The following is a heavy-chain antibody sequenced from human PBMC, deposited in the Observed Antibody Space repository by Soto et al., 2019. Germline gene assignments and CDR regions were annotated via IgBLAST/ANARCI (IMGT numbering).Heavy chain of an antibody. CDR2: IYYSGST. Sequence: QVQLQESGPGLVKPSETLSLTCTVSDGSVSSSSFYWNWIRQPPGKGLEWIGYIYYSGSTNYNPSLKSRVNISVNTYKNQLSLKLSSVTAADTAVSYCARALVGVEIDSWGQGTQVTVSS. J-gene: IGHJ4*02. D-gene: IGHD3-3*01. CDR1: DGSVSSSSFY. CDR3: ARALVGVEIDS. V-gene: IGHV4-61*01.